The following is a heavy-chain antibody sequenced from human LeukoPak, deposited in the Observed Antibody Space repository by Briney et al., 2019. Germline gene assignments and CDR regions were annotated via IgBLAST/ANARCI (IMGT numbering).Heavy chain of an antibody. Sequence: GGSLRLSCAASGFTFSSYGMHWVRQAPGKGLEGVALIWYDGSNKYYADSVRGRFTISRDISKNTLYLQINSLRAEDTAVYYCARNYYYGSGSPDYWGQGTLVTVSS. V-gene: IGHV3-33*01. J-gene: IGHJ4*02. CDR3: ARNYYYGSGSPDY. CDR2: IWYDGSNK. D-gene: IGHD3-10*01. CDR1: GFTFSSYG.